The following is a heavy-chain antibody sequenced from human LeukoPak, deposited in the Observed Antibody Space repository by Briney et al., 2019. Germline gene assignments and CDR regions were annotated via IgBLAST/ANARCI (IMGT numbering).Heavy chain of an antibody. CDR1: GGTISSSNL. CDR3: ARSLRYSGYDYWFDP. CDR2: IYHSGST. J-gene: IGHJ5*02. V-gene: IGHV4-4*02. D-gene: IGHD5-12*01. Sequence: PSETLSLTCAVSGGTISSSNLWSWVRQPPGKGLEWIGEIYHSGSTNYNPSLKSRVTISVDKSKNQFSLKLSSVTAADTAVYYCARSLRYSGYDYWFDPWGQGTQVTVSS.